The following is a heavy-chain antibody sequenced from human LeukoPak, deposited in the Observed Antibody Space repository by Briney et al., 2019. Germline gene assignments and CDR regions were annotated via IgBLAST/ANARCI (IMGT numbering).Heavy chain of an antibody. J-gene: IGHJ4*02. CDR1: GCTLSSYD. CDR2: IDYSGGSS. CDR3: WRNCGWQGVS. Sequence: GGSLRLSCTVSGCTLSSYDMSWIRHDPGRGLEWVSSIDYSGGSSYYADSVKGRFTISRDDSKNTLYLQLNSLRAEDTAVYYCWRNCGWQGVSWGQGTLVTVSS. V-gene: IGHV3-23*01. D-gene: IGHD3-10*01.